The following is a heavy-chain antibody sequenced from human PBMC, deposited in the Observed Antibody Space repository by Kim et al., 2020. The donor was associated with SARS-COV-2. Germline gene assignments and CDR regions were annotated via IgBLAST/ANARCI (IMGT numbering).Heavy chain of an antibody. CDR1: GFTFSSYG. J-gene: IGHJ6*02. Sequence: GGSLRLSCAASGFTFSSYGMHWVRQAPGKGLEWVAVISYDGSSKYYADSVKGRFTFSRDNSKHTLYLQMNSLRAEDTAVYYCAKDLNSGTIYNYYYYGMDVWGQGTTVTVSS. CDR2: ISYDGSSK. CDR3: AKDLNSGTIYNYYYYGMDV. V-gene: IGHV3-30*18. D-gene: IGHD1-26*01.